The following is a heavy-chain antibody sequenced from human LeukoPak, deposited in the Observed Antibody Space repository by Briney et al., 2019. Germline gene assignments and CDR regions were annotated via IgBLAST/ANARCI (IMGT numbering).Heavy chain of an antibody. D-gene: IGHD2/OR15-2a*01. CDR2: ISYDGSNK. Sequence: GGSLRLSCAASGFTFSSYAMHWVRQAPGKGLEWVAVISYDGSNKYYADSVKGRFTISRDNSKNTLYLQMNSLRAEDTAVYYCARTKNTGLPPLYWGQGTLVTVSS. V-gene: IGHV3-30-3*01. J-gene: IGHJ4*02. CDR1: GFTFSSYA. CDR3: ARTKNTGLPPLY.